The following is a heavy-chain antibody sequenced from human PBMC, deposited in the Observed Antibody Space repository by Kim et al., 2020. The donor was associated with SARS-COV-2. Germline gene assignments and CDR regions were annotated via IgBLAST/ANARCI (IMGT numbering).Heavy chain of an antibody. CDR1: GYSFTSYW. J-gene: IGHJ6*02. V-gene: IGHV5-51*01. CDR3: ARLNSQGTNGVSYYYGMDV. D-gene: IGHD2-8*01. Sequence: GESLKISCKGSGYSFTSYWIGWVRQMPGKGLEWMGIIYPGDSDTRYSPSFQGQVTISADKSISTAYLQWSSLKASDTAMYYCARLNSQGTNGVSYYYGMDVWGQGTTVTVSS. CDR2: IYPGDSDT.